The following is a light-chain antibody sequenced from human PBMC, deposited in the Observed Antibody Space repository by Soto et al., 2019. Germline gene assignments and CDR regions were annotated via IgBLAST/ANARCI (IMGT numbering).Light chain of an antibody. J-gene: IGKJ4*01. V-gene: IGKV3-15*01. CDR3: QQYAESPLT. CDR2: GAS. Sequence: EIVMTQSPVTLSVSPGGRATLSCRASQSISDTLAWYQQKPGQAPRLLIHGASTRAPGFPARFSGSGSGTDFTLTVTRLEPEDFAVYYCQQYAESPLTFGGGTKVDIK. CDR1: QSISDT.